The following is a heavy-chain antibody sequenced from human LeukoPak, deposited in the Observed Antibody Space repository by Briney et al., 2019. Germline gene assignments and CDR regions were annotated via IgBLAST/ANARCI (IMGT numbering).Heavy chain of an antibody. Sequence: SVKVSCKASGGTFSSYAISWVRQAPGQGLEWIGRIVPVFGTANYAQKFQGRVTITTDESTSTAYMELSSLRSEDTAVYYCARGGVVSAAMLGYDAFDIWGQGTMVTVSS. D-gene: IGHD2-2*01. CDR3: ARGGVVSAAMLGYDAFDI. CDR2: IVPVFGTA. CDR1: GGTFSSYA. V-gene: IGHV1-69*05. J-gene: IGHJ3*02.